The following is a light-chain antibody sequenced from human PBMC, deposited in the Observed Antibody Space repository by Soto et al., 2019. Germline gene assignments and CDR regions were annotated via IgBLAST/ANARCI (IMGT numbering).Light chain of an antibody. CDR1: QSVSSN. J-gene: IGKJ1*01. CDR2: GAS. CDR3: QQHNNLPQT. V-gene: IGKV3-15*01. Sequence: EIVMTQSPATLSVSPGERATLSCRASQSVSSNLAWYQQKPCQAPSRLIYGASTRGTGIQARFRGSGSGTDCPLTICVLQSEDFAVYYCQQHNNLPQTFGQGNKVDIK.